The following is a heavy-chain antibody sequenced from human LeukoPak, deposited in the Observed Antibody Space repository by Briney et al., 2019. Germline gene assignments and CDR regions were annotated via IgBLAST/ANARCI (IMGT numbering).Heavy chain of an antibody. J-gene: IGHJ5*02. CDR1: GGSISSSTYY. CDR2: IYYTGST. Sequence: PSETLSLTCTVSGGSISSSTYYWGWIRQPSGEGLEWIASIYYTGSTNYNPSLKSRVTISVDTSKNQFSLKLSSVTAADTAVYYCARSRKYGAVTTYSWFDPWGQGTLVIVSS. D-gene: IGHD4-17*01. CDR3: ARSRKYGAVTTYSWFDP. V-gene: IGHV4-39*01.